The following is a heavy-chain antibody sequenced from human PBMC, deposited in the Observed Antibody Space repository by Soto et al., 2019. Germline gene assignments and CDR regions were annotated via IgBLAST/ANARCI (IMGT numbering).Heavy chain of an antibody. CDR1: GFTFSSYS. Sequence: GGSLRLSCSASGFTFSSYSMNWVRQAPGKGLEWVSYISSSSSTIYYADSAKGRFTISRDNAKNSLYLQMNSLRAEDTAVYYCAREAVTGKANYFDSWGQGTLVTVSS. D-gene: IGHD4-4*01. CDR3: AREAVTGKANYFDS. V-gene: IGHV3-48*01. J-gene: IGHJ4*02. CDR2: ISSSSSTI.